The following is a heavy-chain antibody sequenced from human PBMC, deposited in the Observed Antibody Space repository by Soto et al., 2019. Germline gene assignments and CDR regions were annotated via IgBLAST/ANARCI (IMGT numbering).Heavy chain of an antibody. J-gene: IGHJ4*02. V-gene: IGHV1-18*01. CDR3: AREGYDILTGYCQGSSFFDY. Sequence: ASVKVSCKASGYTFTSYGISWVRQAPGQGLEWMGWISAYNGNTNYAQKLQGRVTMTTDTSTSTAYMELRSLRSDDTAVYYCAREGYDILTGYCQGSSFFDYWGQGTPVPVSS. D-gene: IGHD3-9*01. CDR1: GYTFTSYG. CDR2: ISAYNGNT.